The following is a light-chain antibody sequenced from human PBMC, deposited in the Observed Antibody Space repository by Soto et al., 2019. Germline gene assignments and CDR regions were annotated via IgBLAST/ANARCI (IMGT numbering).Light chain of an antibody. J-gene: IGKJ1*01. CDR1: QSISNW. V-gene: IGKV1-5*03. Sequence: DIQMTQSPSTLSASVGDRVTITCRASQSISNWLAWYQQRPGKAPKLLIYKASSLEGGVPSRFSGSGSGTEFTLTISSLHPDDFATYYCQQYNTYSRTFGQGTKVEIK. CDR2: KAS. CDR3: QQYNTYSRT.